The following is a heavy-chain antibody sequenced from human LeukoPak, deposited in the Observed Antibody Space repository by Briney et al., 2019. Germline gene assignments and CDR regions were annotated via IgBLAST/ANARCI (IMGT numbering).Heavy chain of an antibody. CDR1: GGSISSGGYY. D-gene: IGHD6-13*01. CDR3: ARELPSAASGIPT. V-gene: IGHV4-31*03. J-gene: IGHJ5*02. CDR2: IFYSGNT. Sequence: SQTLSLTCTVSGGSISSGGYYWSWIRQHPGKGLERIGYIFYSGNTYYNPSLKSRVTISVDTSKNQFSLKLTSMTAADTAVYYCARELPSAASGIPTWGQGTLVTVSS.